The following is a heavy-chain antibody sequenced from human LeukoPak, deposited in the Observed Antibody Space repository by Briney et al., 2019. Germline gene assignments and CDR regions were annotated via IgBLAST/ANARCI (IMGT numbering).Heavy chain of an antibody. D-gene: IGHD3-9*01. Sequence: GGSLRLSCAASGFTFSSYAMSWVRQAPGKGLEWVSAISGSGGSTYYADSVKGRFTISRDNSKNTLYLQMNSLRAEDTAVYYCAKVSLDILIENWFDPWGQGTLVTVSS. CDR3: AKVSLDILIENWFDP. V-gene: IGHV3-23*01. CDR1: GFTFSSYA. J-gene: IGHJ5*02. CDR2: ISGSGGST.